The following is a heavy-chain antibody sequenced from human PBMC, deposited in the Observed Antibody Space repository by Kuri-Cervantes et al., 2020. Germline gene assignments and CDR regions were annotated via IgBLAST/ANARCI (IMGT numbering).Heavy chain of an antibody. D-gene: IGHD3-16*01. CDR3: ARDHYGGAGFDP. CDR1: GFTFDDYA. J-gene: IGHJ5*02. Sequence: LTXXASGFTFDDYAMNWVRQAPGKGLEWVSSISSCSSYIYYADSVKGRFTISRDNAKNSLYLQMNSLRAEDTALYCCARDHYGGAGFDPWGQGNLVHGAS. CDR2: ISSCSSYI. V-gene: IGHV3-21*01.